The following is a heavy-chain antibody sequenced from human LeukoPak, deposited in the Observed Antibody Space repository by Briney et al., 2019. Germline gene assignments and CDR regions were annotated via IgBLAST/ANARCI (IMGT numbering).Heavy chain of an antibody. CDR3: AREDGYSYGTLDY. Sequence: GASVTVSCKASGGTFSRYAISWVRQAPGQGLEWMGGIIPIFGTANYAQTFQGRVTITAEKSTSTAYMELSSLRSEDTAVYYCAREDGYSYGTLDYWGQGTLVTVSS. CDR2: IIPIFGTA. V-gene: IGHV1-69*06. CDR1: GGTFSRYA. D-gene: IGHD5-18*01. J-gene: IGHJ4*02.